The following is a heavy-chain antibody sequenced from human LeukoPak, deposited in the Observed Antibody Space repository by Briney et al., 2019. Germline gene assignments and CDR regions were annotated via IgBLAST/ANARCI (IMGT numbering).Heavy chain of an antibody. Sequence: SETLSLTCTVSGDSISSSRYYWGWIRQPPGKGLEWIGSIYYSGSAYYNPSLKSRVTISVDTSKNQFSLKLSSVTAADTAVYYCTRADTPWDAFDIWGQGTMVTVSS. CDR3: TRADTPWDAFDI. D-gene: IGHD2-2*02. CDR1: GDSISSSRYY. CDR2: IYYSGSA. V-gene: IGHV4-39*07. J-gene: IGHJ3*02.